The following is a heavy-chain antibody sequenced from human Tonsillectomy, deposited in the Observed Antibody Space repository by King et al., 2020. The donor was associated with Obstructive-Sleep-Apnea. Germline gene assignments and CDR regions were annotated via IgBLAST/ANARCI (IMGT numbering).Heavy chain of an antibody. D-gene: IGHD5-24*01. Sequence: VQLVDSGGGVVQPGRSLRLSCAASGFSFSNYDMHWVRQAPGKGLEWVAVIWYDGSNKYYGDSVKGRFNISRDNSKNTLFLQMNSLRAEDTAVYYCAKGGEMATVGFDYWGQGTLVTVSA. V-gene: IGHV3-33*06. CDR3: AKGGEMATVGFDY. CDR2: IWYDGSNK. CDR1: GFSFSNYD. J-gene: IGHJ4*02.